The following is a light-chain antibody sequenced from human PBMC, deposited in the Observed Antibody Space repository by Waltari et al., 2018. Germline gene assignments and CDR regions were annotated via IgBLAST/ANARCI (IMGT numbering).Light chain of an antibody. CDR1: QSLSRW. Sequence: DSQMTRSPSTLSASVGDRVTITCRASQSLSRWLAWCQQKPGKAPKLLIYKASSLASDVPSRFSGSGFGTDFTLTISSLQPDDFATYYCQHYYSDSRAFGQGTKVEVK. J-gene: IGKJ1*01. CDR3: QHYYSDSRA. CDR2: KAS. V-gene: IGKV1-5*03.